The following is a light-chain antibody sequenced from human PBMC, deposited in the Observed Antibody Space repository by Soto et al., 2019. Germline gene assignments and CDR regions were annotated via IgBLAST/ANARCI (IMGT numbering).Light chain of an antibody. J-gene: IGLJ3*02. CDR2: DVS. CDR3: SSYASTITLV. V-gene: IGLV2-14*01. CDR1: TSDVGDHNH. Sequence: QSVLTQPASVSGSPGQSITISCTGTTSDVGDHNHVSWYQHHPGKAPKLMIYDVSNRPSGVSDRFSGSKSGNSASLTISGLQAEDEAEYYCSSYASTITLVFGGGTKLTVL.